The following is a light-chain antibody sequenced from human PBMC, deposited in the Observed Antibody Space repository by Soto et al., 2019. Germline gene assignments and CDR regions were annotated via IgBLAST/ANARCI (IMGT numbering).Light chain of an antibody. J-gene: IGKJ2*03. CDR1: QTFNNY. V-gene: IGKV1-39*01. CDR3: QQSYLSLQS. CDR2: AAS. Sequence: DVQMPQSPSSLSASVVDTVTITCRAGQTFNNYLNWYQHKPGKAPKLLIYAASALQTGVPSRFSASASGTDFTLTITNLQPEDFATYYCQQSYLSLQSFGQGTKLQI.